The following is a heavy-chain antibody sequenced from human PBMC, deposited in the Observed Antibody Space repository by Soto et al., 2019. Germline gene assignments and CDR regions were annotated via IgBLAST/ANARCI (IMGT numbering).Heavy chain of an antibody. D-gene: IGHD5-18*01. CDR3: ARDGVDTDYFDY. CDR1: GFTFSSYG. J-gene: IGHJ4*02. Sequence: GGSLRLSCAASGFTFSSYGMHWVRQAPGKGLERVAVIWYDGSNKYYADSVKGRFTISRDNSKNTLYLQMSSLRAEDTAVYYCARDGVDTDYFDYWGQGTQVTVSS. V-gene: IGHV3-33*01. CDR2: IWYDGSNK.